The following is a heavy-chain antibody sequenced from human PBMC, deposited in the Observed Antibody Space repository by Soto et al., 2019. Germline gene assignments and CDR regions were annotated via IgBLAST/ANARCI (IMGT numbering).Heavy chain of an antibody. CDR2: IYYSGRT. Sequence: PSETLSLTCTVSGGSIRDYFWTWIRQPPGKGLEWIGYIYYSGRTNYNPSLKSRVSISVDTSKNHFSLQLRSVTAADTAVYYCARVGGDAFGDSGGFDYWGQGTLVTVSS. D-gene: IGHD4-17*01. CDR1: GGSIRDYF. J-gene: IGHJ4*02. CDR3: ARVGGDAFGDSGGFDY. V-gene: IGHV4-59*01.